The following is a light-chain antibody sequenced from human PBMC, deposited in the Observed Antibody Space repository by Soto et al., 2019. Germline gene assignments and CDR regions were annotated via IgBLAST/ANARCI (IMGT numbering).Light chain of an antibody. V-gene: IGKV1-9*01. Sequence: DIHLTQSPSFLSASVGDRVTIRCRASQGISTYLAWYQQKPGNAPKLLIHVASTLQRGVPSRFSGSGSGTEFTLTISSLQPEDFATYYCQQHNSYPRTFGQGTQLEIK. CDR2: VAS. J-gene: IGKJ2*01. CDR3: QQHNSYPRT. CDR1: QGISTY.